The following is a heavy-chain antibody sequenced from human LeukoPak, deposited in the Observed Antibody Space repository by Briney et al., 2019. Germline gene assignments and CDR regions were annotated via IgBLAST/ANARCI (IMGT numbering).Heavy chain of an antibody. V-gene: IGHV3-74*01. D-gene: IGHD4-11*01. CDR1: EFTFNDYW. CDR2: INSDGSSA. J-gene: IGHJ2*01. CDR3: ARGSPTPNSRYFDL. Sequence: GGSLRLSCEASEFTFNDYWMHWVRQGPGKGLVWVSRINSDGSSASYADSVKGRFAISRDNAKNTLYLQMNSLRAEDTAVYYCARGSPTPNSRYFDLWGRGTLVTVSS.